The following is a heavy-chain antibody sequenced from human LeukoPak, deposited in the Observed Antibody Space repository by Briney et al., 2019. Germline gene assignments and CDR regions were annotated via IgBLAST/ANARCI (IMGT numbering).Heavy chain of an antibody. CDR1: GYTFTNYY. CDR3: AIESVWYGFDY. D-gene: IGHD3-16*01. Sequence: ASVKVSCKASGYTFTNYYMHWVRQTAGQGLEWMGRINPSGGSTSYAQKFQGRVTMTRDTSTSTVYMELSSLRSEDTAVYYCAIESVWYGFDYWGQGTLVTVSS. J-gene: IGHJ4*02. CDR2: INPSGGST. V-gene: IGHV1-46*01.